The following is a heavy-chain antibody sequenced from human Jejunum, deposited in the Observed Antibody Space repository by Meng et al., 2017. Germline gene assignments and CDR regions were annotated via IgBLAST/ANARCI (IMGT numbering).Heavy chain of an antibody. CDR3: ARATAGNSEYFQN. J-gene: IGHJ1*01. D-gene: IGHD4-23*01. V-gene: IGHV4-31*03. Sequence: QGQRQESGPGLVKPAQTLSLTCTVSGGSMNSAGHYWSWIRQDPGKGLEWIGYIHYSGGTYYNPSLKSRVTISVDTSKDQFSLKLNSVSAADTAVYYCARATAGNSEYFQNWGQGTLVTVSS. CDR1: GGSMNSAGHY. CDR2: IHYSGGT.